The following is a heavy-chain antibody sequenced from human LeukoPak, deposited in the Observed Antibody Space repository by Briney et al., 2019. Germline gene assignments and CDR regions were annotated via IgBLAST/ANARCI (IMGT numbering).Heavy chain of an antibody. J-gene: IGHJ4*02. CDR2: IYYSGST. D-gene: IGHD6-6*01. V-gene: IGHV4-59*01. CDR1: GGSISSYY. CDR3: ARYGQKGSSSLFDY. Sequence: SETLSLTCTVSGGSISSYYWSWIRQPPGKGLEWIGYIYYSGSTNYNPSPKSRVTISVDTSKNQFSLKLSSVTAADTAAYYCARYGQKGSSSLFDYWGQGTLVTVSS.